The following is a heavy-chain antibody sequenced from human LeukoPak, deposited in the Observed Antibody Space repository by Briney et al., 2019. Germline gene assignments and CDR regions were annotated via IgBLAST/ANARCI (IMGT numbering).Heavy chain of an antibody. V-gene: IGHV1-18*01. CDR1: GYTFTSYG. CDR3: ARQPIGVFWSGHDAFDI. Sequence: ASVKVSCKASGYTFTSYGISWVRQAPGQGLEWMGWISAYNGNTNYAQKLQGRVTMTTDTSTSTAYMELRSLRSDDTAVYYCARQPIGVFWSGHDAFDIWGQGTMVTVSS. CDR2: ISAYNGNT. D-gene: IGHD3-3*01. J-gene: IGHJ3*02.